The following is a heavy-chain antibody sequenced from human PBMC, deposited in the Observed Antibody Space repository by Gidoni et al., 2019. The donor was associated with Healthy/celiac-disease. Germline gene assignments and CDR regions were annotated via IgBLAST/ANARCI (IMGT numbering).Heavy chain of an antibody. Sequence: QVQRVQSGAEVTKPGSPVKLSCKATEGTFRSYAISWVRQAPGQGLEWTGGIIPILGTANYAQKFQGRVTITADESTSTAYMELSSLRSEDTAVYDCARESGGYDSSGYFDYWGQGTLVTVSS. V-gene: IGHV1-69*01. CDR3: ARESGGYDSSGYFDY. CDR1: EGTFRSYA. J-gene: IGHJ4*02. D-gene: IGHD3-22*01. CDR2: IIPILGTA.